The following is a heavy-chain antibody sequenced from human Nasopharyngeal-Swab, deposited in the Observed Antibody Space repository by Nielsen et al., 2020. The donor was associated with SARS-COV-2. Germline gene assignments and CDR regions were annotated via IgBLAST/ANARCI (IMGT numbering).Heavy chain of an antibody. D-gene: IGHD3-3*01. CDR2: IYYTGST. CDR1: GDSISGYY. CDR3: ARDSGTRQYYDFWSGYDAYAFDI. J-gene: IGHJ3*02. V-gene: IGHV4-59*01. Sequence: SETLSLTCTVSGDSISGYYWSWIRQSPGKGLEWIGYIYYTGSTSYNPSLKSRVAISVDTSKNQFSLKLSSVTAADTAVYYCARDSGTRQYYDFWSGYDAYAFDIWGQGTMVTVSS.